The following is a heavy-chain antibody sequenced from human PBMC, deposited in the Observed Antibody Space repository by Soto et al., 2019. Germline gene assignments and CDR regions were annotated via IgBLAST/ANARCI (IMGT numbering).Heavy chain of an antibody. V-gene: IGHV4-34*01. Sequence: SETLSLTCAVYGGSFSGYYWSWIRQPPGKGLEWIGEINHSGSTNYNPSLKSRVTISVDTSKNQFSLKLSSVTAADTAVYYCARIGPAYYDFWSGYIPNWFDPWGQGTLVTVSS. CDR3: ARIGPAYYDFWSGYIPNWFDP. D-gene: IGHD3-3*01. CDR2: INHSGST. J-gene: IGHJ5*02. CDR1: GGSFSGYY.